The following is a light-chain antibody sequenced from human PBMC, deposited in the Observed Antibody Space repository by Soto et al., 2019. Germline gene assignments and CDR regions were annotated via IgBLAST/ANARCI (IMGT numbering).Light chain of an antibody. V-gene: IGKV3-20*01. J-gene: IGKJ2*01. CDR3: QQYDTSHT. Sequence: EIVLTQSPGTLSLSPGERATLSCRASQSVSTNYLAWHQQKPGQAPRLLIHGASSRATGIPDRFSGSGSGTDFTLTISRLEPEDFAVYYCQQYDTSHTFGQGTKLEIK. CDR1: QSVSTNY. CDR2: GAS.